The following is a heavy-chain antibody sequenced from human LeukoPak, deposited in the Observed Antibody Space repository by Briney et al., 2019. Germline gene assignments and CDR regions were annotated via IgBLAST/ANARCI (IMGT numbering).Heavy chain of an antibody. J-gene: IGHJ4*02. V-gene: IGHV4-30-4*01. Sequence: PSQTLSLTCTVSGGSISSGDYYWSWIRQSSGKGLEWIGYIYYSGSTYYNPSLKSRVTISVDTSKKQFSLRLSSVTAADTAIYYCARVPVTTPTGVFDYWGQGTLVTVSS. CDR1: GGSISSGDYY. CDR2: IYYSGST. D-gene: IGHD4-17*01. CDR3: ARVPVTTPTGVFDY.